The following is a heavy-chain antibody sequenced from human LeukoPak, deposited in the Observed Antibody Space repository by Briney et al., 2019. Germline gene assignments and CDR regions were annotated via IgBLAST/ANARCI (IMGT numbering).Heavy chain of an antibody. V-gene: IGHV4-39*07. Sequence: SETLSLTCTVSGGSISSSSYHWGWIRQPPGKGLEWIGSIYYSGSTYYNPSLKSRVTISVDTSKNQFSLKLSSVTAADTAVYYCARREGGYDYVWGSYRFDYWGQGTLVTVSS. CDR1: GGSISSSSYH. J-gene: IGHJ4*02. CDR3: ARREGGYDYVWGSYRFDY. D-gene: IGHD3-16*02. CDR2: IYYSGST.